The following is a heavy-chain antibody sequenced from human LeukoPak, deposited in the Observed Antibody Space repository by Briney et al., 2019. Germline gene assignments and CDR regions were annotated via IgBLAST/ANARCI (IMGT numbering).Heavy chain of an antibody. CDR3: ARDRRDRGVPYMDV. J-gene: IGHJ6*03. D-gene: IGHD3-10*01. V-gene: IGHV1-69*06. Sequence: SVKVSCKASGYTFTSYDINWVRQAPGQGLEWMGGIIPIFGTANYAQKFQGRVTITADKSTSTAYMELSSLRSEDTAVYYCARDRRDRGVPYMDVWGKGTTVTVSS. CDR2: IIPIFGTA. CDR1: GYTFTSYD.